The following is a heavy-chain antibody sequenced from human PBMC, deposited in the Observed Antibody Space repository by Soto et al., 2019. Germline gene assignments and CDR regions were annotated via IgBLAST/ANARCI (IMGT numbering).Heavy chain of an antibody. J-gene: IGHJ5*02. V-gene: IGHV4-39*01. D-gene: IGHD3-3*01. CDR2: IYYSGST. CDR1: GGSISSSSYY. Sequence: SETLSLTCTVSGGSISSSSYYWGWIRQPPGKGLEWIGSIYYSGSTYYNPSLKSRVTISVDTSKNQFSLKLSSVTAADTAVYYCARGEVDDFWSGYYWFDPWGQGNLVTVSS. CDR3: ARGEVDDFWSGYYWFDP.